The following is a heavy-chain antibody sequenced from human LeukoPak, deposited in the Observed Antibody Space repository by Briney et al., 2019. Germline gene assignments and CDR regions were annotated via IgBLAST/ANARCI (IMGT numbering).Heavy chain of an antibody. CDR2: IYYSGST. CDR1: GGSISSGGYY. Sequence: SETLSLTCTVSGGSISSGGYYWSWIRQHPGKGLEWIGYIYYSGSTYYNPSLKSRVTISVDTSKNQFSLKLSSVTAADTAVYYCARDVVVVPAASNWFDPWGQEPWSPSPQ. D-gene: IGHD2-2*01. CDR3: ARDVVVVPAASNWFDP. V-gene: IGHV4-31*03. J-gene: IGHJ5*02.